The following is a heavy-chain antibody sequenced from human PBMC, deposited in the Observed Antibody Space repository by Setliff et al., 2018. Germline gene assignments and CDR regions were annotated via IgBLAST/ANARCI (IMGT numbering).Heavy chain of an antibody. CDR3: ARGGTTLTSYDY. J-gene: IGHJ4*02. CDR1: GYIFNDFY. Sequence: ASVKVSCKASGYIFNDFYIHWVRQAPGQGLEWMGWISPKSGGTNYGQKFQGRVTMTRDTSISTVYMELSRLRSDDTAVYYCARGGTTLTSYDYWGQGTLVTV. D-gene: IGHD4-4*01. V-gene: IGHV1-2*02. CDR2: ISPKSGGT.